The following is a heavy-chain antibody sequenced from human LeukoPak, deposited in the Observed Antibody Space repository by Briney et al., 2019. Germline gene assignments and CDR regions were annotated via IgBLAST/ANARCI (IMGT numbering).Heavy chain of an antibody. D-gene: IGHD3-10*02. J-gene: IGHJ6*03. CDR2: ISSSGSTI. CDR1: GFTFSSYE. V-gene: IGHV3-48*03. CDR3: AELGITMIGGV. Sequence: GGSLRLSCAASGFTFSSYEMDWVRQAPGKGLEWVSYISSSGSTIYYADSVKGRFTISRDNAKNSLYLQMNSLRAEDTAVYYCAELGITMIGGVRGKGTTVTISS.